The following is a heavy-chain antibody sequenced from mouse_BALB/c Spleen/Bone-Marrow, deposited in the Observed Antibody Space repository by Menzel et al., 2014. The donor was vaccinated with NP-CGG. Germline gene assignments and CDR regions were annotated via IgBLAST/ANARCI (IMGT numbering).Heavy chain of an antibody. Sequence: VQLQQSGAELVRPGSSVKISCKASGYAFSNYWMNWVKQRPGQGLEWIGQIYPGDGDTNYNGKFKGKATLTADKSSSTAYMQLSSLTSEDSAVYFCARRDGSTYYYAIDYWGRGTSVTVSS. D-gene: IGHD1-1*01. CDR2: IYPGDGDT. CDR1: GYAFSNYW. CDR3: ARRDGSTYYYAIDY. J-gene: IGHJ4*01. V-gene: IGHV1-80*01.